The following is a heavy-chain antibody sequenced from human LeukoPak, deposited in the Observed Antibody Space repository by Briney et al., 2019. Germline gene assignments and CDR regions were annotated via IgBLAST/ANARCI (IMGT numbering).Heavy chain of an antibody. CDR1: GFIFSNNI. CDR3: ARALYYDSSGYLYYFDY. CDR2: ISADGGDI. D-gene: IGHD3-22*01. V-gene: IGHV3-23*01. J-gene: IGHJ4*02. Sequence: GGSLRLSCAASGFIFSNNIMNWVRQAPGKGLEWVSVISADGGDIYYADSVNGRFTISRDNSKNTLHLQMNSLRAEDTAVYYCARALYYDSSGYLYYFDYWGQGTLVTVSS.